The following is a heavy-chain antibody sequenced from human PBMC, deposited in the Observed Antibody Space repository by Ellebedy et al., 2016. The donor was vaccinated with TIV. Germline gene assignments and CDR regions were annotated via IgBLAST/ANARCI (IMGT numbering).Heavy chain of an antibody. J-gene: IGHJ4*02. CDR1: GFTVSSNY. D-gene: IGHD6-19*01. CDR3: AGGAGWLADY. CDR2: LYVDGNA. Sequence: GESLKISXAASGFTVSSNYMSWVRQAPGKGLEWVSALYVDGNAYYADSVKGRFTISRDNSKNTLYLQMNSLRDEDTAVYYCAGGAGWLADYWGQGTLVTVSS. V-gene: IGHV3-53*01.